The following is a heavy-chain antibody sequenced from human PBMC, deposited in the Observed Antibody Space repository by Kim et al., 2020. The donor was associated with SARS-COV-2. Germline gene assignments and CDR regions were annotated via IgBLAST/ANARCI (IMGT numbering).Heavy chain of an antibody. CDR2: ITSNGGST. CDR3: MRGNDILATRDRYFDL. J-gene: IGHJ2*01. Sequence: GGSLRLSCSASGFTFSNHIMHWVRQAPGMGLEDVSGITSNGGSTYYVDSVKGRFTISRDTSRNTLYLQMGSLRVEDTAIYYCMRGNDILATRDRYFDLWGRGTLVSVSS. V-gene: IGHV3-64D*06. D-gene: IGHD5-12*01. CDR1: GFTFSNHI.